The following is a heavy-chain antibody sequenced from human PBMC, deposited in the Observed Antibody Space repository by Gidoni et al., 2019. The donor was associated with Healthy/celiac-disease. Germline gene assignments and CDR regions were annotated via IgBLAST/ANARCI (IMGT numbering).Heavy chain of an antibody. J-gene: IGHJ4*02. CDR2: ISWNSGSI. D-gene: IGHD1-26*01. V-gene: IGHV3-9*01. CDR1: GFTFDDYA. Sequence: EVQLVESGGGLVQPGRSLRLSCAASGFTFDDYAMHWVRQAPGKGLGWVSGISWNSGSIGYADSVKGRFTISRDNAKNSLYLQMNSLRAEDTALYYCAKDIWGELENRTPGPADYWGQGTLVTVSS. CDR3: AKDIWGELENRTPGPADY.